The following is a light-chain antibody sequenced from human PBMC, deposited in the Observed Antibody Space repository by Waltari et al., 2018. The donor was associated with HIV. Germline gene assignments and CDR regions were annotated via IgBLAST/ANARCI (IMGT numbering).Light chain of an antibody. V-gene: IGLV4-69*01. CDR3: QTWGTGIQV. Sequence: QVVLTQPPSASASLGASVKLTCTLSSGHINYVIAWHQQQPKKGPRFLMKLNSDGRHSKGDGIPDRFSGAGSGAERYLTISSRQSEDEGDYFCQTWGTGIQVFGGGTRLTVL. CDR2: LNSDGRH. J-gene: IGLJ2*01. CDR1: SGHINYV.